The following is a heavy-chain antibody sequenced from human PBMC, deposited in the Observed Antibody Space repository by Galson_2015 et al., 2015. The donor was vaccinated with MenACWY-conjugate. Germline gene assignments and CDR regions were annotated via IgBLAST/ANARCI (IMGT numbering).Heavy chain of an antibody. J-gene: IGHJ6*03. CDR2: IYAGGST. CDR3: ARAISLRGSGHFPPDDMDV. Sequence: SLRLSCAATGFTVNSNYMSWVRQAPGKGLECVSVIYAGGSTYYTDSVKGRFTVSRDNSNNTVHLQMNSLRVEDTAVYYCARAISLRGSGHFPPDDMDVWGKGTTVTVSS. CDR1: GFTVNSNY. D-gene: IGHD3-10*01. V-gene: IGHV3-53*01.